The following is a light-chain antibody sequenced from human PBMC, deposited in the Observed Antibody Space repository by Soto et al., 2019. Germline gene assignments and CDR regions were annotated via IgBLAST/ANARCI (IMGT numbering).Light chain of an antibody. V-gene: IGKV3-15*01. CDR2: GAS. CDR3: QQYGTSEII. J-gene: IGKJ5*01. Sequence: MTQSPSTLSASVGDRVTITCRASQSISSWLAWYQQKPGQAPRLLIYGASTRATGIPTRFSGSGSGTEFTLTISSLQSEDFAVFYCQQYGTSEIIFGQGTRLEIK. CDR1: QSISSW.